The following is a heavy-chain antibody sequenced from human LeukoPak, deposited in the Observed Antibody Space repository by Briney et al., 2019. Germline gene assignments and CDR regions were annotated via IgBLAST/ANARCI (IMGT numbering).Heavy chain of an antibody. CDR1: GGSISSYY. V-gene: IGHV3-21*01. Sequence: ETLSLTCTVSGGSISSYYWSWVRQAPGKGLEWVSSISSSSSYIYYADSVKGRFTISRDNAKNSLYLQMNSLRAEDTAVYYCARDRGYSYGYDYWGQGTLDTVSS. CDR2: ISSSSSYI. D-gene: IGHD5-18*01. J-gene: IGHJ4*02. CDR3: ARDRGYSYGYDY.